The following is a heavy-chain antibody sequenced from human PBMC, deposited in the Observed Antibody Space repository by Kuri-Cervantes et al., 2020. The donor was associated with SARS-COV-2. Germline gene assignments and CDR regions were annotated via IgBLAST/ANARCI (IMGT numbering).Heavy chain of an antibody. CDR1: GGSFSGYY. J-gene: IGHJ6*01. Sequence: SETLSLTCAVYGGSFSGYYWSWIRQPPGKGLEWIGEINHSGSTNYNPSLKSRVTISVDTSKNQFSLKLSSVTAADTAVYYCASLATLFYYYGMDVWGQGTTVT. D-gene: IGHD3-3*02. CDR2: INHSGST. CDR3: ASLATLFYYYGMDV. V-gene: IGHV4-34*01.